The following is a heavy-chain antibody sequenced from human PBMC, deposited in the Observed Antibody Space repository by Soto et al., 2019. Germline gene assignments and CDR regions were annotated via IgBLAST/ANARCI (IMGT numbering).Heavy chain of an antibody. CDR1: GFSLTSGVG. CDR2: IYWNDDK. CDR3: AHRQWSYTKSEIFDY. D-gene: IGHD2-2*02. V-gene: IGHV2-5*01. Sequence: GSGPTLVNPTQTLTLTCTFSGFSLTSGVGVAWIRQPPGKALEWLALIYWNDDKRYSPSLKSRLTITKDTSKNQVVLTMTGMDPVDTATYYCAHRQWSYTKSEIFDYWGQGTLVTVSS. J-gene: IGHJ4*02.